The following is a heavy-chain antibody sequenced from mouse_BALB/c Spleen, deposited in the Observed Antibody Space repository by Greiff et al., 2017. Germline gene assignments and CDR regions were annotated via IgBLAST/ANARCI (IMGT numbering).Heavy chain of an antibody. D-gene: IGHD1-1*02. CDR2: ISYSGST. Sequence: DVQLQESGPSLVKPSQTLSLTCSVTGDSITSGYWNWIRKFPGNKLEYMGYISYSGSTYYNPSLKSRISITRDTSKNQYYLQLNSVTTEDTATYYCARYGGNALSYAMDYWGQGTSVTVSS. CDR3: ARYGGNALSYAMDY. V-gene: IGHV3-8*02. J-gene: IGHJ4*01. CDR1: GDSITSGY.